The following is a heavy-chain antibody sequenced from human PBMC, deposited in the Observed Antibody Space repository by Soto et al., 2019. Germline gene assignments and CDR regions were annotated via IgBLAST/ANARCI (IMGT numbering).Heavy chain of an antibody. V-gene: IGHV3-30*18. CDR2: ISYDGSNK. Sequence: GGSLRLSCASSGFTFSSYGMHWVRQATGKGLEWVAVISYDGSNKYYADSVKGRFTISRDNSKNTLYLQMNSLRAEDTAVYYCAKDLTAAVPIRPGTMNYGSGSLFYYYGMDVWGQGTTVTVSS. CDR3: AKDLTAAVPIRPGTMNYGSGSLFYYYGMDV. CDR1: GFTFSSYG. D-gene: IGHD3-10*01. J-gene: IGHJ6*02.